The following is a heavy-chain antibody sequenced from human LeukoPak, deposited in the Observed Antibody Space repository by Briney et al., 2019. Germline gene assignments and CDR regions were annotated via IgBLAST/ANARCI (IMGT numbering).Heavy chain of an antibody. D-gene: IGHD3-10*01. Sequence: QTGGSLRLSCAASGFTFSSYAMSWVRQAPGKGLEWVSAISGSGGSTYYAESVKGRFTISRDNSKNTLYLQMNSLRAEDTAVYYCAKDGIWGTMVRGVDTNWFDPWGQGTLVTVSS. CDR1: GFTFSSYA. CDR3: AKDGIWGTMVRGVDTNWFDP. V-gene: IGHV3-23*01. CDR2: ISGSGGST. J-gene: IGHJ5*02.